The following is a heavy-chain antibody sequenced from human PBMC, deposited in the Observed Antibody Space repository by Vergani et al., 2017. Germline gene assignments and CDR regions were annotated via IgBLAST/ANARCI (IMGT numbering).Heavy chain of an antibody. CDR2: IVVGSGNT. J-gene: IGHJ6*02. D-gene: IGHD4-17*01. CDR1: GFTFTSSA. CDR3: ATEGAVTPKPYYYYYGMDV. Sequence: QMQLVQSGPEVKKPGTSVKVSCKASGFTFTSSAMQWVRQARGQRLEWIGWIVVGSGNTNYAQKFQERVTITRDMSTSTAYMELSSLRSEDTAVYYCATEGAVTPKPYYYYYGMDVWGQGTTVTVSS. V-gene: IGHV1-58*02.